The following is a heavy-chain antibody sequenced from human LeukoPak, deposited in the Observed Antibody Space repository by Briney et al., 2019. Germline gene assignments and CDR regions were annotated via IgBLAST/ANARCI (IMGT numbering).Heavy chain of an antibody. CDR3: ARDPSLAVVDY. J-gene: IGHJ4*02. Sequence: GGSLRLSCAASGFTFSSYAMHWVRQAPGKGLEWVAVISYDGSNKYYADSVKGRFTISGDNSKNTLYLQMNSLRAEDTAVYYCARDPSLAVVDYWGQGTLVTVSS. V-gene: IGHV3-30-3*01. CDR1: GFTFSSYA. CDR2: ISYDGSNK. D-gene: IGHD6-19*01.